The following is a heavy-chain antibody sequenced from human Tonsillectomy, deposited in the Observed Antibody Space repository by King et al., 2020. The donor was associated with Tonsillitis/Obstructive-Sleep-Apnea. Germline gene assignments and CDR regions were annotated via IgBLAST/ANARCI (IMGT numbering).Heavy chain of an antibody. CDR1: GFTFSNYT. V-gene: IGHV3-30*01. CDR3: ARDFRPHLEWLFLFDY. CDR2: ISYDGSNK. J-gene: IGHJ4*02. Sequence: VQLVESGGGVVQPGRSLRLSCVASGFTFSNYTMHWVRQAPGKGLEWVAVISYDGSNKYYADSVKGRFTISRDNSKNTLYLQMNSLRAEDTAVYYCARDFRPHLEWLFLFDYWGQGTLVTVSS. D-gene: IGHD3-3*01.